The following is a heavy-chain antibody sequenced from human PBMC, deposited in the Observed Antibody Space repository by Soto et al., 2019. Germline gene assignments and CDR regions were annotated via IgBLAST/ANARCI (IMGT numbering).Heavy chain of an antibody. CDR2: IYISGRT. Sequence: QVQLQESGPGLVKPSETLSLTCTVSSDSISSYYWSWIRQPAGKGLEWIGRIYISGRTNYNPSLKSRVTMSVDTSKNQFSLNLSSVTAADTAVYYCVRGESGWCDYWGQGTLVTVSS. V-gene: IGHV4-4*07. CDR1: SDSISSYY. D-gene: IGHD6-19*01. J-gene: IGHJ4*02. CDR3: VRGESGWCDY.